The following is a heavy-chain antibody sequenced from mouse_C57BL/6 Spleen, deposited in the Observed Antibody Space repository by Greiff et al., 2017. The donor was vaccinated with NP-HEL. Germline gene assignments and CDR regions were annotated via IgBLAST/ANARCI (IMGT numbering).Heavy chain of an antibody. CDR3: ARLGRHYYYGAGFAY. CDR1: GYTFTGYW. V-gene: IGHV1-9*01. D-gene: IGHD1-1*01. Sequence: QVQLQQSGAELMKPGASVKLSCKATGYTFTGYWIEWVKQRPGHGLEWIGEILPGSGSTTYNEKFKGKATFTADTSSNTAYMQLSSLTTEDSAISDCARLGRHYYYGAGFAYWGQGTLVTVSA. J-gene: IGHJ3*01. CDR2: ILPGSGST.